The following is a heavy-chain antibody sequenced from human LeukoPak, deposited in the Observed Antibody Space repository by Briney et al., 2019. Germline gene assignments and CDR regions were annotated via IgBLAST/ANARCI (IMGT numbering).Heavy chain of an antibody. D-gene: IGHD1-26*01. J-gene: IGHJ4*02. Sequence: GGSLRLSCAASGFTFSSYSMNWVRQAPGKGLEWFSSISSSSSYIYYADSVKGRFTISRGNAKNSLYLQMNSLRAEDTAVYYCASSSGSYYGGFDYWGQGTLVTVSS. CDR3: ASSSGSYYGGFDY. V-gene: IGHV3-21*01. CDR2: ISSSSSYI. CDR1: GFTFSSYS.